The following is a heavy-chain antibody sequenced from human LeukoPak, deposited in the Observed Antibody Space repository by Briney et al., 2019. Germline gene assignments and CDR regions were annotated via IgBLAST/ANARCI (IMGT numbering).Heavy chain of an antibody. Sequence: SETPSLTCTVSGGSISSGGYSWSWIRQPPGKGLEWIGYIYHSGSTYHNPSLKSRVTISVDRSKNQFSLKLSSVTAADTAVYYCARGLDYYDSSGPAFDIWGQGTMVTVSS. CDR3: ARGLDYYDSSGPAFDI. CDR2: IYHSGST. V-gene: IGHV4-30-2*01. D-gene: IGHD3-22*01. CDR1: GGSISSGGYS. J-gene: IGHJ3*02.